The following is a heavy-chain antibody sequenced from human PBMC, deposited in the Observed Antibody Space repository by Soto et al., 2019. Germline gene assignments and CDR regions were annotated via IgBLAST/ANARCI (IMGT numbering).Heavy chain of an antibody. Sequence: SQTLSLTCAISGDSVSNIDAVWNWIRQSPSRGLEWLGRTYYRSRWHNEYALSVKSRMTINPDTSRNQFSLQLSSVTAADTAVYYCARGSYYYDSSGYYHYWGQGTLVTVSS. CDR1: GDSVSNIDAV. D-gene: IGHD3-22*01. V-gene: IGHV6-1*01. J-gene: IGHJ4*02. CDR3: ARGSYYYDSSGYYHY. CDR2: TYYRSRWHN.